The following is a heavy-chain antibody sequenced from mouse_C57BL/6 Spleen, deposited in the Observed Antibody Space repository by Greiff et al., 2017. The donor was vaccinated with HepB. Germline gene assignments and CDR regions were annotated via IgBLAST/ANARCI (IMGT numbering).Heavy chain of an antibody. CDR3: ARGDYYGSRGMDY. D-gene: IGHD1-1*01. Sequence: VQLQQPGAELVRPGSSVKLSCKASGYTFTSYWMHWVKQRPIQGLEWIGNIDPSDSETHYNQKFKDKATLTVDKSSSTAYMQLSSLTSEDSAVYYCARGDYYGSRGMDYWGQGTSVTVSS. CDR1: GYTFTSYW. J-gene: IGHJ4*01. V-gene: IGHV1-52*01. CDR2: IDPSDSET.